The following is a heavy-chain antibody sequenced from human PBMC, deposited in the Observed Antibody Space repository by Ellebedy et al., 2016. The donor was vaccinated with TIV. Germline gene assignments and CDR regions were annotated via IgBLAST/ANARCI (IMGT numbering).Heavy chain of an antibody. Sequence: GESLKISCQGSGYRFTNYWISWVRQMPGKGLEWMGRIDPSDSYTNYSPSFQGHVTISVDKSLSTAYLQWSSLKASDTAIYFCARHEIEAAAPTYYFEYWGQGTLVTVSS. CDR2: IDPSDSYT. CDR1: GYRFTNYW. D-gene: IGHD6-13*01. V-gene: IGHV5-10-1*01. CDR3: ARHEIEAAAPTYYFEY. J-gene: IGHJ4*02.